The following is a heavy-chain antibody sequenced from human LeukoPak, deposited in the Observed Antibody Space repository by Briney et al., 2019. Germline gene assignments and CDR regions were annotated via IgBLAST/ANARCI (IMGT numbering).Heavy chain of an antibody. Sequence: SETLSLTGTVSGGSISSYYWSWIRQPAGKGLEWIGRIYTSGSTNYNPSLKSRVTISVDKSKNQFSLKLSSVTAADTAVYYCARAGDFWSPTGWFDPWGQGTLVTVSS. D-gene: IGHD3-3*01. J-gene: IGHJ5*02. CDR2: IYTSGST. V-gene: IGHV4-4*07. CDR3: ARAGDFWSPTGWFDP. CDR1: GGSISSYY.